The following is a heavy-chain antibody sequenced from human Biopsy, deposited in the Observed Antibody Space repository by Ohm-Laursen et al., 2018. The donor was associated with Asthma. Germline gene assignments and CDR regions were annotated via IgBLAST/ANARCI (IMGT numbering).Heavy chain of an antibody. D-gene: IGHD6-13*01. J-gene: IGHJ6*02. Sequence: SDTLSLTCSLSSGSGGYMRSGNYYWGWIRQPPGKGLEWIGSIYYSGTTYYNPSLESRVTVSADTSKNQFSLKLTSVTAADTAVYYCVRGSSSWHHGPFHYYYGLDVWGQGITATVSS. V-gene: IGHV4-39*01. CDR3: VRGSSSWHHGPFHYYYGLDV. CDR2: IYYSGTT. CDR1: SGSGGYMRSGNYY.